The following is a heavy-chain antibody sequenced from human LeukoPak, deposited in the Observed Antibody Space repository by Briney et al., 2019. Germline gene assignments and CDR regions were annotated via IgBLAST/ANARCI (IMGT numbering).Heavy chain of an antibody. CDR3: ARDPDTSSSYYFDY. CDR2: ISYDGSNK. J-gene: IGHJ4*02. V-gene: IGHV3-30-3*01. CDR1: GFTFSSYA. Sequence: GRSVRLSCAASGFTFSSYAMHWVRQAPGKGLEWVAVISYDGSNKYYADSVKGRFTISRDNSKNTLYLQMNSLRAEDTAVYYCARDPDTSSSYYFDYWGQGTLVTVSS. D-gene: IGHD6-6*01.